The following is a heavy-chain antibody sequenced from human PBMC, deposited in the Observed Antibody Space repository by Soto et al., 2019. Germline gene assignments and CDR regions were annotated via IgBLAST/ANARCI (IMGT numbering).Heavy chain of an antibody. Sequence: ASVKVSCKASGYTFTSYGISWVRQAPGQGLEWMGWISAYNGNTNYAQKLQGRVTMTTDTSTSTAYMELRSLRSDDTAVYCCARVEQWLVSYYYGMDVWGQGTTVTVSS. CDR1: GYTFTSYG. J-gene: IGHJ6*02. V-gene: IGHV1-18*01. CDR2: ISAYNGNT. D-gene: IGHD6-19*01. CDR3: ARVEQWLVSYYYGMDV.